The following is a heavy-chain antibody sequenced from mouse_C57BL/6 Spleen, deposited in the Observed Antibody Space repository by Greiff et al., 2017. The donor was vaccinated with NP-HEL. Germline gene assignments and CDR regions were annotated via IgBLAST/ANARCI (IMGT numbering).Heavy chain of an antibody. CDR3: ARQRAPYDYDFDY. CDR2: ISSGGSYT. Sequence: DVKLVESGGDLVKPGGSLKLSCAASGFTFSSYGMSWVRQTPDKRLEWVATISSGGSYTYYPDSVKGRFTISRDNAKNTLYLQMSSLKSEDTAMYYCARQRAPYDYDFDYWGQGTTLTVSS. J-gene: IGHJ2*01. CDR1: GFTFSSYG. V-gene: IGHV5-6*02. D-gene: IGHD2-4*01.